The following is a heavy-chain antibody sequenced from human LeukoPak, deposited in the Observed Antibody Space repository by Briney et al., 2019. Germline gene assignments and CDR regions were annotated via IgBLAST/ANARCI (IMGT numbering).Heavy chain of an antibody. Sequence: GGSLRLSCAASGFTLSSYGMHWVRQAPGKGLEWVAVISYDGSNKYYADSVKGRFTISRDNSKNTLYLQMNSLRAEDTAVYYCAKDQCSGGSCYGLWAFDIWGQGTMVTVSS. J-gene: IGHJ3*02. CDR3: AKDQCSGGSCYGLWAFDI. D-gene: IGHD2-15*01. CDR1: GFTLSSYG. V-gene: IGHV3-30*18. CDR2: ISYDGSNK.